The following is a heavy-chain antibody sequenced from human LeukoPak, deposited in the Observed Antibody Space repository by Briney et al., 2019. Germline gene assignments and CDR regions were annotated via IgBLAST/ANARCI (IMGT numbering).Heavy chain of an antibody. CDR1: GGSISSYY. J-gene: IGHJ4*02. D-gene: IGHD6-19*01. V-gene: IGHV4-59*01. Sequence: SETLSLTCTVSGGSISSYYWSWIRQPPGKGLEWIGYIYYSGSTNYNPSLKSRVTISVDTSKNRFSLKLSSVTAADTAVYYCARDSAWLVLDYWGQGTLVTVSS. CDR2: IYYSGST. CDR3: ARDSAWLVLDY.